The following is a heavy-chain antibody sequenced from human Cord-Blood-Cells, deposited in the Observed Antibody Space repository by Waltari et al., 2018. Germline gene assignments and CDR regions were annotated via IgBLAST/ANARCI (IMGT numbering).Heavy chain of an antibody. J-gene: IGHJ4*02. Sequence: QVQLQESGPGLVKPSETLSLTCTVSGGSISSYYWSWIRQPPGKGLEWIGYIYYSGSTNYNPSLKIQVTISVDTSKNQFSLKLSSVTAADTAVYYCASQMTTVTPFDYWGQGTLVTVSS. V-gene: IGHV4-59*01. CDR3: ASQMTTVTPFDY. D-gene: IGHD4-4*01. CDR1: GGSISSYY. CDR2: IYYSGST.